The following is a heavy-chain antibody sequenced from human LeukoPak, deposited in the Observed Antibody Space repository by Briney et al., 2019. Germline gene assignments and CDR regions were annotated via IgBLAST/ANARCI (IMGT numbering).Heavy chain of an antibody. V-gene: IGHV4-61*05. CDR2: IYYSGST. Sequence: SETLSLTCTVSGGSVSSSSYYWGWIRQPPGKGLEWIGYIYYSGSTNSNPSLKSRVTISVDTSKNQFSLKLSSVTAADTAVYYCARVAGDYYMDVWGKGTTVTVSS. J-gene: IGHJ6*03. CDR3: ARVAGDYYMDV. CDR1: GGSVSSSSYY. D-gene: IGHD3-10*01.